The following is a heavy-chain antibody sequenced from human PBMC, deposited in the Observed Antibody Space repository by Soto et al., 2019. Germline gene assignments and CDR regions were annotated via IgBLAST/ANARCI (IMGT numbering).Heavy chain of an antibody. V-gene: IGHV4-30-4*01. CDR1: GGSITSGDYY. CDR3: ARSYYDRSGYAVDP. Sequence: SETLSLTCTVSGGSITSGDYYWSWIRQPPGKGLEWIGYIYYSGSTYYNPSLKSRVTISVDTSKNQFSLKLSSVTAADTAVYYCARSYYDRSGYAVDPWGQGTLVSVSS. D-gene: IGHD3-22*01. CDR2: IYYSGST. J-gene: IGHJ5*02.